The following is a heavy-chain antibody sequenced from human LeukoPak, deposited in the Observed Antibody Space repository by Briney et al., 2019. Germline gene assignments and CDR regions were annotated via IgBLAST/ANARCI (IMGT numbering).Heavy chain of an antibody. J-gene: IGHJ6*03. V-gene: IGHV4-61*05. Sequence: PSETLSLTCTVSGGSISSSSYYWGWIRQPPGKGLEWIGRIYTSGSTNYNPSLKSRVTMSVDTSKNQFSLKLSSVTAADTAVYYCASSYYDILTGYPDRISYYYMDVWGKGTTVTISS. D-gene: IGHD3-9*01. CDR2: IYTSGST. CDR3: ASSYYDILTGYPDRISYYYMDV. CDR1: GGSISSSSYY.